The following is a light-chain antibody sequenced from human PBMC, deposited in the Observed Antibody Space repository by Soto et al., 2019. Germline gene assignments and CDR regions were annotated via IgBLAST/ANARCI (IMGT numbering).Light chain of an antibody. CDR2: GAS. Sequence: ILLTPSPVTLSFSARRGATLSCGASQSVSSKLAWYQQKPGQAPRLLIYGASTRATGIPARFSGSGSGTDFTFTIFSLQPEDITTYYCQHVDHIPITFGQVTLLEIK. CDR3: QHVDHIPIT. CDR1: QSVSSK. J-gene: IGKJ5*01. V-gene: IGKV3-15*01.